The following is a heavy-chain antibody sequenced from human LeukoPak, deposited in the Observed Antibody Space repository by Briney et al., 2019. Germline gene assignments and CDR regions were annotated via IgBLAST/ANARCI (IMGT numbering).Heavy chain of an antibody. CDR1: GGSISSGGYS. J-gene: IGHJ3*02. V-gene: IGHV4-30-2*01. D-gene: IGHD6-13*01. Sequence: RTSQTLSLTCAVSGGSISSGGYSWSWIRQPPGKGLEWIGYIYRSGSTYYNPSLKSRVTISVDRSKNQFSLKPSSVTAADTAVYYCARASGSSWYGGAFDIWGQGTMVTVSS. CDR2: IYRSGST. CDR3: ARASGSSWYGGAFDI.